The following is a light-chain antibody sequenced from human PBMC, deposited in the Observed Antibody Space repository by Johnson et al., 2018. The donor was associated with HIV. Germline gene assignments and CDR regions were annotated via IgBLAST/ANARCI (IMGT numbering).Light chain of an antibody. V-gene: IGLV1-51*02. CDR3: GTWDSRLGNYV. CDR2: ENN. Sequence: QSVLTQSPSVSAAPGQKVTISCSGSSSNIGNNYISWYQQFPGTAPKLLIYENNKRPSGIPDRFSGSKSGTSATLDITGLQTGDEADYYCGTWDSRLGNYVFGTGTKITVL. CDR1: SSNIGNNY. J-gene: IGLJ1*01.